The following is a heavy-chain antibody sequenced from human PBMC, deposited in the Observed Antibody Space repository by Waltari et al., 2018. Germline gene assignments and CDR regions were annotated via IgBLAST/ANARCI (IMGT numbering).Heavy chain of an antibody. CDR1: GYTFMDYF. D-gene: IGHD3-10*01. V-gene: IGHV1-69-2*01. CDR3: APLPGGSGQTFDY. CDR2: SEPEEGET. J-gene: IGHJ4*02. Sequence: EVELVQSGAEVKKPGATVKISCKASGYTFMDYFMHWVQQAPGKGLEWMGRSEPEEGETVYSGKFQGRVTITADTSTDTAYMELSSLTSGDTAVYYCAPLPGGSGQTFDYWGQGTLVTVSS.